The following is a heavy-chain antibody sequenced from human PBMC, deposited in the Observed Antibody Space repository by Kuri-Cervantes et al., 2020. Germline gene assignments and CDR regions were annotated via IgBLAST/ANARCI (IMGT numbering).Heavy chain of an antibody. V-gene: IGHV3-52*01. CDR1: GFTFSTSW. CDR2: IKCDGSEK. D-gene: IGHD5-18*01. CDR3: AKQNRQLWLSYRKERYYFDY. Sequence: GGSLRLSCAASGFTFSTSWMHWVCQATEKGLEWVADIKCDGSEKYYADSVKGRFTISRDNSKNTLYLQMNSLRAEDTAVYYCAKQNRQLWLSYRKERYYFDYWGQGTLVTVSS. J-gene: IGHJ4*02.